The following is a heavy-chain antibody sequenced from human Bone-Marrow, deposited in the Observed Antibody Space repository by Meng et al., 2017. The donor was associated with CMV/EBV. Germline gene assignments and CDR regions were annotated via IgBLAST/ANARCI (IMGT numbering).Heavy chain of an antibody. D-gene: IGHD3-3*01. CDR3: ARKPWEFWSAAQGVRLHYYYGMDV. V-gene: IGHV3-7*01. J-gene: IGHJ6*02. CDR2: RKQDGSEK. Sequence: GGSLRLSCAASGFTVSSYRMSWVRQAPGKGLEWVANRKQDGSEKYYVDSVKGRFTISRDNAKNSLYLQMNSLRAEDTAVYYCARKPWEFWSAAQGVRLHYYYGMDVWGQGTTVTVSS. CDR1: GFTVSSYR.